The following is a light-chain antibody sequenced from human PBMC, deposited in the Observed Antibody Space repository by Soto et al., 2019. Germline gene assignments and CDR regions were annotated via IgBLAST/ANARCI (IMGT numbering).Light chain of an antibody. CDR1: QSGSSN. CDR3: QHYNDWPT. CDR2: DAS. Sequence: EIVMTQSPATLSVSPGERATLSCRASQSGSSNLAWYQHKPGQAPRLLIYDASTRATGIPARFSGSGSGTEFTLTINSLQSEDFAVYYCQHYNDWPTFGLGTKVEIK. J-gene: IGKJ1*01. V-gene: IGKV3-15*01.